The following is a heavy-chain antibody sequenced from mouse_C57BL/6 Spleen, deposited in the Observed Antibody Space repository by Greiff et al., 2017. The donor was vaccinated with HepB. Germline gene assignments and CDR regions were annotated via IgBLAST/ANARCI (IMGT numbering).Heavy chain of an antibody. CDR2: IDPSDSET. Sequence: QVQLKQPGAELVRPGSSVKLSCKASGYTFTSYWMHWVKQRPIQGLEWIGNIDPSDSETHYNQKFKDKATLTVDKSSSTAYMQLSSLTSEDSAVYYCAREGEYYFDYWGQGTTLTVSS. J-gene: IGHJ2*01. V-gene: IGHV1-52*01. CDR1: GYTFTSYW. CDR3: AREGEYYFDY.